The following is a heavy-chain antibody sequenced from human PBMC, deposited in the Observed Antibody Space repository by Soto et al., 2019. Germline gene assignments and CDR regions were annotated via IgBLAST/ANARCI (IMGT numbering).Heavy chain of an antibody. CDR3: ATSGSGWYLF. V-gene: IGHV1-8*01. Sequence: QVQLVQSGAEVKKPGASVKVSCKVSGYTFTSYDINWVRQATGQGLEWLGWMNPNNGNTGFAQKSQGTITMTRNTSISTSYIELSSLRSEDTAVYYCATSGSGWYLFWGQGTLVTVSS. CDR1: GYTFTSYD. CDR2: MNPNNGNT. J-gene: IGHJ4*02. D-gene: IGHD6-19*01.